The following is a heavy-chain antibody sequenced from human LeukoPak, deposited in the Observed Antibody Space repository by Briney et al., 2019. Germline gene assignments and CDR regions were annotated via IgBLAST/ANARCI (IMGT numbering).Heavy chain of an antibody. J-gene: IGHJ4*02. CDR2: INHSGST. V-gene: IGHV4-34*01. CDR1: GGSFSGYY. Sequence: SETLSLTCAVYGGSFSGYYWSWIRQPPGKGLEWIGEINHSGSTNYNPSLKSRVTISVDTSKNQFSLKLSSVTAADTAVYYCARVLGELGHFDYWGQGTLVTVSS. CDR3: ARVLGELGHFDY. D-gene: IGHD3-10*01.